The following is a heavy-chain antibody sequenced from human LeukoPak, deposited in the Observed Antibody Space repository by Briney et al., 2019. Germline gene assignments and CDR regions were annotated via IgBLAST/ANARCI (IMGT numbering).Heavy chain of an antibody. D-gene: IGHD3-10*01. Sequence: PSETLSLTCTVPGYSLSSGYYWGWIRQPPGKGLEWIGSIYHSGSTYYNPSLKSRVTISLDTPKNQFALKLSSVTAADTAVYYCASLVSPYYGSSYWGQGTLVTVSS. J-gene: IGHJ4*02. CDR2: IYHSGST. CDR1: GYSLSSGYY. V-gene: IGHV4-38-2*02. CDR3: ASLVSPYYGSSY.